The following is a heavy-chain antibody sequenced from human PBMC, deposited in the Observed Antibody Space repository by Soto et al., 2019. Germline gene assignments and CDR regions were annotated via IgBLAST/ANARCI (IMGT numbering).Heavy chain of an antibody. Sequence: QVQLVQSGAEVKKPGSSVKVSCKASGGTFSSYTISWVRQAPGQGLEWMGRIIPILGIANYAQKFQGRVTITADESTSTAYMELSSLRSEDTAVYYCVRDILTGYLPPEWGQGTLVTVSS. CDR1: GGTFSSYT. D-gene: IGHD3-9*01. CDR2: IIPILGIA. J-gene: IGHJ4*02. CDR3: VRDILTGYLPPE. V-gene: IGHV1-69*02.